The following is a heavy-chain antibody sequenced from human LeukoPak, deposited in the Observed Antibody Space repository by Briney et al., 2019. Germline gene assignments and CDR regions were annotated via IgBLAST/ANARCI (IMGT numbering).Heavy chain of an antibody. CDR2: INPNSGDT. D-gene: IGHD6-13*01. CDR1: GYTFTFYN. Sequence: ASVKVSCKASGYTFTFYNIHWVRQAPGQGLEWMGRINPNSGDTTYAQKFQGRVTMTRDTSINTAYVEVSGLRSDDTAVYYCARDHLAAAGSGGWGQGTLVTVFS. CDR3: ARDHLAAAGSGG. J-gene: IGHJ1*01. V-gene: IGHV1-2*06.